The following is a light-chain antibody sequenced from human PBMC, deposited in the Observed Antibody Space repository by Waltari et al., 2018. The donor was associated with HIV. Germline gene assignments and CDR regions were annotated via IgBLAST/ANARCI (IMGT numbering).Light chain of an antibody. CDR2: DNN. V-gene: IGLV1-51*01. Sequence: QSVLTQPPSVSAAPGQKVTISCSGRSSNIGSNYLSWYQQLPGTAPKLLIYDNNKRPSGIPDRFSGSKSGTSATLGITGLQTGDEADYYCGTWDSSLSAYVVFGGGTKLTVL. CDR1: SSNIGSNY. CDR3: GTWDSSLSAYVV. J-gene: IGLJ2*01.